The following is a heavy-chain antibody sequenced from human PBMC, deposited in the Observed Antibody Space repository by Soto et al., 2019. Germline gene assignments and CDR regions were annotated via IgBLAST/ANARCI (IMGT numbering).Heavy chain of an antibody. J-gene: IGHJ4*02. CDR1: GGSISSGGY. Sequence: PSETLSLTCTVSGGSISSGGYWSWIRQHPGKGLEWIGHIYYNGNTNYNPSLKSRVTMSVDTSKNHFSLKVSSVTAADTAVYYCARAIYCSGGFCPAYYFGYWGQGTLVTVSS. CDR3: ARAIYCSGGFCPAYYFGY. CDR2: IYYNGNT. V-gene: IGHV4-31*03. D-gene: IGHD2-15*01.